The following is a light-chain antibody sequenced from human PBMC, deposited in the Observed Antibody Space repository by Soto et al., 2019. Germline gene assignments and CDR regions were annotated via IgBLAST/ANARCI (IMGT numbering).Light chain of an antibody. Sequence: EIVLTQSPATLSLSPGERATLSCRASQGVRSSLAWYQQKPGQAPRLLIYDASNRATGIPARFSGSGSGTDFTLTISSLEPEDFAVYYCQQRSNWPPSITFGQGTRLEIK. J-gene: IGKJ5*01. V-gene: IGKV3-11*01. CDR3: QQRSNWPPSIT. CDR2: DAS. CDR1: QGVRSS.